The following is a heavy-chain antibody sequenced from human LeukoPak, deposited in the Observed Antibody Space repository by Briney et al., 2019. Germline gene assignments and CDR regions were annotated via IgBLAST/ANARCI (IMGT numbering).Heavy chain of an antibody. CDR1: GGSFSGYY. CDR3: ARGAPRALGVAFDI. CDR2: INHSGST. D-gene: IGHD3-3*02. V-gene: IGHV4-34*01. Sequence: PSETLSLTCAVYGGSFSGYYWSWIRQPPGKGLEWIGEINHSGSTNYNPSLKSRVTISVDTSKNQFSLKLSSVTAADTAVYYCARGAPRALGVAFDIWGQGTMVTVSS. J-gene: IGHJ3*02.